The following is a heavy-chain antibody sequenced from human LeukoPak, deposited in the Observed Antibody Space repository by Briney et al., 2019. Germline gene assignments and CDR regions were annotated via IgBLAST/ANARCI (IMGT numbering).Heavy chain of an antibody. CDR3: ARQFAGDYDY. CDR2: IYPGDSDT. J-gene: IGHJ4*02. Sequence: GESLQIYCKGSGYSFPSHWIGGVRQQRGKGLEWMGIIYPGDSDTKYSPSSEGQITISVDKSISTTYLQWHSLEASDTAVYFCARQFAGDYDYWGQGTRVTVSS. V-gene: IGHV5-51*01. CDR1: GYSFPSHW. D-gene: IGHD4-17*01.